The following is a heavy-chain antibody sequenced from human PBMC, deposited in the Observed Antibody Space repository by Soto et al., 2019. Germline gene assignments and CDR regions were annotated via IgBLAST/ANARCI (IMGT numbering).Heavy chain of an antibody. D-gene: IGHD5-12*01. V-gene: IGHV3-53*01. J-gene: IGHJ4*02. CDR1: GFTVSNNY. Sequence: GGSLRLSCAASGFTVSNNYTSWVRQAPGKGLEWVSVIYSGGTTYYADSVKGRFTIPRDNSKNTVYLQMNRLRAEDTAVYYCARARDGYNFLYEPTWGQGTPVTVSS. CDR3: ARARDGYNFLYEPT. CDR2: IYSGGTT.